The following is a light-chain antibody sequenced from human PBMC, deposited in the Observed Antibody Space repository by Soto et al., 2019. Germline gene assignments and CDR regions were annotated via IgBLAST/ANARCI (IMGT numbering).Light chain of an antibody. CDR3: QQYNSYSPWT. V-gene: IGKV1-5*03. J-gene: IGKJ1*01. CDR1: QSISGW. Sequence: IQMTQSPSTLPASVGDRVTITCRASQSISGWLAWYQQKPGKAPKLLIYKASSLESGVPSRFSGSGSGTEFTLTISRLQPHDFATYYCQQYNSYSPWTVGQGTKVDIK. CDR2: KAS.